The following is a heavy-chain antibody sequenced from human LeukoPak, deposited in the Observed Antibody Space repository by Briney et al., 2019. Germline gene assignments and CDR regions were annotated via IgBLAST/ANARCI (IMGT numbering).Heavy chain of an antibody. Sequence: TSETLSLTCAVYGGSFSGYYWSWIRQPPGKGLEWIGEINHSGSTNYNPSLKSRVTISVDTSKNQFSLKLSSVTAADAAAYYCARGVRNMVRGVDFDNGGQGTLVTVSS. J-gene: IGHJ4*02. CDR3: ARGVRNMVRGVDFDN. CDR2: INHSGST. D-gene: IGHD3-10*01. CDR1: GGSFSGYY. V-gene: IGHV4-34*01.